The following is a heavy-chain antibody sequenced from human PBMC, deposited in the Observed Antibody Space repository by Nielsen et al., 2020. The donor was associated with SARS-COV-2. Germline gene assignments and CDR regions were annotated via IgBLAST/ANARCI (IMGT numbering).Heavy chain of an antibody. CDR1: GFTFSSYA. V-gene: IGHV3-30*04. J-gene: IGHJ4*02. Sequence: GGSLRLSCAASGFTFSSYAMHWVRQAPGKGLEWVAVISYDGSNKYYADSVKGRFTISRDNSKNTLYLQMNSLRAEDTAVYYCGRNLLGSGSYYNPIEIWGQGTLVTVSS. CDR2: ISYDGSNK. CDR3: GRNLLGSGSYYNPIEI. D-gene: IGHD3-10*01.